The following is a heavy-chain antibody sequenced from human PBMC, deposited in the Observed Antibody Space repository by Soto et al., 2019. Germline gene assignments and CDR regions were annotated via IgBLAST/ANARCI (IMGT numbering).Heavy chain of an antibody. D-gene: IGHD3-16*01. CDR3: ARGGGYGGQYYYGMDV. Sequence: GGSLRLSCAPSGFTFSDYYMSWIRQAPGKGLEWVSYITSSGRTIFYADSVKGRFTISRDNAKNSLYLQMNSLRAEDTAVYCCARGGGYGGQYYYGMDVWGQGTTVTVSS. CDR2: ITSSGRTI. V-gene: IGHV3-11*01. J-gene: IGHJ6*02. CDR1: GFTFSDYY.